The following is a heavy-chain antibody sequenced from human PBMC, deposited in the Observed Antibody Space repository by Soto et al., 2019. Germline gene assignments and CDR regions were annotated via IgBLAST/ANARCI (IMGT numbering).Heavy chain of an antibody. Sequence: SVKVSCKASGGTFSSYAISWVRQAPGQGLEWMGGIIPIFGTASYAQKFQGRVTITADKSTSTAYMELSSLRSEDTAVYYCARGSWPRSYNWFDPWGQGTLVTVSS. D-gene: IGHD6-13*01. J-gene: IGHJ5*02. CDR3: ARGSWPRSYNWFDP. V-gene: IGHV1-69*06. CDR1: GGTFSSYA. CDR2: IIPIFGTA.